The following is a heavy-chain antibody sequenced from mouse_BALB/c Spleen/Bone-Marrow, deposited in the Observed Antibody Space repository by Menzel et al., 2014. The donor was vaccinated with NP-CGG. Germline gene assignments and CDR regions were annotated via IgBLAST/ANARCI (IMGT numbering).Heavy chain of an antibody. V-gene: IGHV5-15*02. CDR3: ARAGYDGYPWYFDV. CDR2: ISNLAYSI. D-gene: IGHD2-2*01. J-gene: IGHJ1*01. CDR1: GFTFSDYG. Sequence: EVKVVESGGGLVQPGGSRKLSCAASGFTFSDYGMAWVRQAPGKGPEWVAFISNLAYSIYYADTVTGRFTISRENAKNTLYLEISSLRSEDSAMYYCARAGYDGYPWYFDVWGAGTTVIVSS.